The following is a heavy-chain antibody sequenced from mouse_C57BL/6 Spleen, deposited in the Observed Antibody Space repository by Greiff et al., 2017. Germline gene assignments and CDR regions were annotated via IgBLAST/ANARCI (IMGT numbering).Heavy chain of an antibody. V-gene: IGHV2-6*03. CDR3: ARERGYGNYAMDY. CDR2: IWSDGST. CDR1: GFSLTSSG. D-gene: IGHD2-1*01. Sequence: VQLKESGPGLVAPSQSLSITCTVSGFSLTSSGVHWVRQPPGKGLEWLVVIWSDGSTTYNSALKASLIISKDNSKSQVFLKMNSRQTDDTAMYYCARERGYGNYAMDYWGQGTSGTVSS. J-gene: IGHJ4*01.